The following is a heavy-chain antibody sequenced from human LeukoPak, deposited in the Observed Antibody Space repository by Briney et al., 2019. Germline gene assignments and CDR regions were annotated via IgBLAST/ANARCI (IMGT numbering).Heavy chain of an antibody. J-gene: IGHJ4*02. V-gene: IGHV3-23*01. CDR3: AKANSITIFGVVSPVEY. CDR2: ISGSGGST. Sequence: GGTLRRSCAASGFTFSSYGMSWVRQAPGKGLEWVSAISGSGGSTYYADYVKGRFTISRDNSKNTLYLQMNRLRAEDTAVYYCAKANSITIFGVVSPVEYWGQGTLVTVSA. D-gene: IGHD3-3*01. CDR1: GFTFSSYG.